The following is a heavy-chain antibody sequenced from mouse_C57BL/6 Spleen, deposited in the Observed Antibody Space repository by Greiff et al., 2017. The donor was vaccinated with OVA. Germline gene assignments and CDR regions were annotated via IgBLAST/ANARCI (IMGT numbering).Heavy chain of an antibody. CDR2: IRSKSSNYAT. D-gene: IGHD2-5*01. CDR1: GFTFNTYA. V-gene: IGHV10-3*01. Sequence: DVMLVESGGGLVQPKGSLKLSCAASGFTFNTYAMHWVRQAPGKGLEWVARIRSKSSNYATYYADSVKDRFTISRDDSQSMLYLQMNNLKTEDTAMYYCVREGYSNYVEAMDYWGQGTSVTVSS. J-gene: IGHJ4*01. CDR3: VREGYSNYVEAMDY.